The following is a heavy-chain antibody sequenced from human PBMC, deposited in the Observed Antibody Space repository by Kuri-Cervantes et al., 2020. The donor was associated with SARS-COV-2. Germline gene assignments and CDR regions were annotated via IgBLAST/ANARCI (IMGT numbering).Heavy chain of an antibody. CDR3: ARGTRSGSCPLGY. Sequence: ESLKISCTVSGGSISSYYWSWIRQPPGKGLEWIGYIYYSGSTNYNPSLKSRVTIPVDTSKNQFSLKLSSVTAADTAVYYCARGTRSGSCPLGYWGQGTLVTVSS. CDR2: IYYSGST. CDR1: GGSISSYY. V-gene: IGHV4-59*08. D-gene: IGHD2-15*01. J-gene: IGHJ4*02.